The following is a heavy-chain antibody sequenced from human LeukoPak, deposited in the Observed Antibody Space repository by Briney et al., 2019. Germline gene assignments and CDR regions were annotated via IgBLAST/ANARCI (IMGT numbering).Heavy chain of an antibody. CDR2: IYYSGST. J-gene: IGHJ5*02. CDR3: ARHGRGYTYQNWFDP. CDR1: DGSIGSYY. Sequence: SETLSLTCTVSDGSIGSYYWSWIRQPPGKGLEWIGCIYYSGSTNYNPSLKSRVTISVDTSKNQLSLNLSSVTAADAAVYYCARHGRGYTYQNWFDPWGQGTLVTVSS. V-gene: IGHV4-59*08. D-gene: IGHD5-18*01.